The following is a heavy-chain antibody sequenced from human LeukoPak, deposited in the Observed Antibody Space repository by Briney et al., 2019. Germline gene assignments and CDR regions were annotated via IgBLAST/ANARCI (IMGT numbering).Heavy chain of an antibody. D-gene: IGHD3-10*01. Sequence: SVKVSCKASGGTFSSYAISWVRQAPGQGLEWMGGIIPIFGTANDAQKLQGRVTMTTDTSTSTAYMELRSLRSDDTAVYYCARDGPGAFDIWGQGTMVTVSS. V-gene: IGHV1-69*05. CDR3: ARDGPGAFDI. CDR2: IIPIFGTA. CDR1: GGTFSSYA. J-gene: IGHJ3*02.